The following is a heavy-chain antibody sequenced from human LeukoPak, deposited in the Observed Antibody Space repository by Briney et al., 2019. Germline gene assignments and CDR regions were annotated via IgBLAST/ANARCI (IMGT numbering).Heavy chain of an antibody. CDR1: GGSISSYC. Sequence: PSETLSLTCTVSGGSISSYCWSWIRQPPGKGLEWIGYIYYSGSTNYNPSLKSRVTISVDTSKNQFSLKLSSVTAADTAVYYCAALYCSSTSCSDYWGQGTLVTVSS. CDR3: AALYCSSTSCSDY. CDR2: IYYSGST. D-gene: IGHD2-2*01. V-gene: IGHV4-59*01. J-gene: IGHJ4*02.